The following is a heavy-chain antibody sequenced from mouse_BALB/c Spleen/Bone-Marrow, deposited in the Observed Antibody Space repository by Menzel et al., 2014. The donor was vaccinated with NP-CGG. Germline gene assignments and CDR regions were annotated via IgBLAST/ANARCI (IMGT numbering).Heavy chain of an antibody. CDR1: GFTFXDYY. CDR2: IRNKAYGYTT. Sequence: EVQGVESGGGLVQPGGSLRLSCATSGFTFXDYYMNWVRQPPGEALEWLAFIRNKAYGYTTEYSAPVKGRFTISRDNSQNILYLQMNTLRAEDSATYYCARDMGGLLFDSWGQGTTLSVSS. J-gene: IGHJ2*01. V-gene: IGHV7-3*02. D-gene: IGHD1-1*01. CDR3: ARDMGGLLFDS.